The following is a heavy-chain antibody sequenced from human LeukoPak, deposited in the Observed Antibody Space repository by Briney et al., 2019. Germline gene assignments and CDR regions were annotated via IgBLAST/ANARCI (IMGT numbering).Heavy chain of an antibody. D-gene: IGHD4-17*01. CDR2: ISYDGSNK. Sequence: GGSLRLSCAASGFTFSSYAIHWVRQAAGKGLEWVAVISYDGSNKYYADSVKGRFTISRDNSKNTLYLQMNSLRAEDTAGYYCARGYGDSGFDYWGQGTLVTVSS. CDR1: GFTFSSYA. J-gene: IGHJ4*02. V-gene: IGHV3-30-3*01. CDR3: ARGYGDSGFDY.